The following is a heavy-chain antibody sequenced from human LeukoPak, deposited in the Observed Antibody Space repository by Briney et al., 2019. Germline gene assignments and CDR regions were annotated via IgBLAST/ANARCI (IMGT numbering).Heavy chain of an antibody. CDR1: GFTFSDYY. J-gene: IGHJ5*01. CDR2: ISSSGSTI. Sequence: GGSLRLSCAASGFTFSDYYMSWIRQAPGKGLEWVSYISSSGSTIYYADSVKGRFIISRDNAKNSLSLQMNSLGVEDTAVYYCAREDYGSGSYLNWFDSWGQGTLVTVSS. D-gene: IGHD3-10*01. V-gene: IGHV3-11*04. CDR3: AREDYGSGSYLNWFDS.